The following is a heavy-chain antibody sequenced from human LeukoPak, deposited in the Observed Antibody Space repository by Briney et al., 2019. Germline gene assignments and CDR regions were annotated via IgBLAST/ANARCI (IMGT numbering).Heavy chain of an antibody. CDR3: ARDYYYGMDV. Sequence: SQTRSLTCAISGDSVSSNSAAWNRIRQSPSRGLEWLGRTYYRFKWYNDYAVTVKSRITINPDTSKNQFSLQLNSVTPEDTAVYYCARDYYYGMDVWGEGNTVTVSS. CDR1: GDSVSSNSAA. CDR2: TYYRFKWYN. J-gene: IGHJ6*01. V-gene: IGHV6-1*01.